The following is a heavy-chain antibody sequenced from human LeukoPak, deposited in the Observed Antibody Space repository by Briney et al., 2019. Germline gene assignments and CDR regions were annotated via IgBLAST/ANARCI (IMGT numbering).Heavy chain of an antibody. CDR2: IKQDGSEK. CDR3: ARDRVGDIVLMVYARDFDY. D-gene: IGHD2-8*01. CDR1: GFTFSSYA. J-gene: IGHJ4*02. V-gene: IGHV3-7*03. Sequence: GGSLRLSCAASGFTFSSYAMSWVRQAPGKGLEWVANIKQDGSEKYYVDSVKGRFTISRDNAKNSLYLQMNSLRAEDTAVYYCARDRVGDIVLMVYARDFDYWGQGTLDTVSS.